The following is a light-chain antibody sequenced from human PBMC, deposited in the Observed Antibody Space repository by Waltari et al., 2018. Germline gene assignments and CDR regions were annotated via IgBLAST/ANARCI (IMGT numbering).Light chain of an antibody. J-gene: IGKJ1*01. CDR2: DAS. CDR1: QSVSSSY. V-gene: IGKV3D-20*01. Sequence: EIVLTQSPATLPLSPGERATLSCGASQSVSSSYLAWYQQKPGLAPRLLIYDASSRATGIPDRFSGSGSGTDFTLTISRLEPEDVAVYYCQQYGSSPRTFGQGTKVEIK. CDR3: QQYGSSPRT.